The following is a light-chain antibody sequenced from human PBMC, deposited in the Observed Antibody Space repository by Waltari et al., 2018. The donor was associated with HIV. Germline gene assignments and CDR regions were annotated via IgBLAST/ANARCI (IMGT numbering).Light chain of an antibody. Sequence: QSALTQPASVSGSPGQSITISCTGTSSDVGGTNYVSWYQQHPGKAPKLLIYEVSNRPSGVSNRFSGSKSGNTASMTISGLQAEDEADYYCNSYRSSTTPCVFGTGTKVTVL. CDR1: SSDVGGTNY. CDR2: EVS. CDR3: NSYRSSTTPCV. V-gene: IGLV2-14*01. J-gene: IGLJ1*01.